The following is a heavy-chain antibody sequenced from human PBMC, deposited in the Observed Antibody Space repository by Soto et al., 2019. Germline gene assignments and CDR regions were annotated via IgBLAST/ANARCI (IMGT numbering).Heavy chain of an antibody. D-gene: IGHD4-17*01. CDR1: GGTFSSYA. CDR3: ARSHEAVSDAYGMDV. CDR2: IIPIFGTA. J-gene: IGHJ6*02. V-gene: IGHV1-69*01. Sequence: VKVSCKASGGTFSSYAISWVRQAPGQGLEWMGGIIPIFGTANYAQKFQGRVTITADESTSTAYMELSSLRSEDTAVYYCARSHEAVSDAYGMDVWGQGTTVPVSS.